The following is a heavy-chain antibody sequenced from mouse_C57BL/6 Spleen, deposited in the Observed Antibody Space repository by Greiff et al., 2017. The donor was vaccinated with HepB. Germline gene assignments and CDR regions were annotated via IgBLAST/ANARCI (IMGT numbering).Heavy chain of an antibody. D-gene: IGHD1-1*01. V-gene: IGHV14-1*01. CDR3: TTGETVEDYVDY. J-gene: IGHJ2*01. Sequence: EVQLQQSGAELVRPGASVKLSCTASGFNIKDYYMHWVKQRPEQGLEWIGRIDPEAGDTEYAPKFQGKATMTADTSSNPAYLQRSSLTSEDTAVEYCTTGETVEDYVDYWGKGNTLTVSS. CDR1: GFNIKDYY. CDR2: IDPEAGDT.